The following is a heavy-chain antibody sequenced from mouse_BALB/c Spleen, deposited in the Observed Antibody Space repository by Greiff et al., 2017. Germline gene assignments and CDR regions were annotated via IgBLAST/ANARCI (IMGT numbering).Heavy chain of an antibody. Sequence: QVQLQQSGAELVKPGASVKLSCKASGYTFTSYWMHWVKQRPGQGLEWIGEIDPSDSYTNYNQKFKGKATLTVDKSSSTAYMQLSSLTSEDSAVYYCARRGMDYWGQGTSVTVSS. CDR3: ARRGMDY. V-gene: IGHV1-69*02. CDR2: IDPSDSYT. J-gene: IGHJ4*01. CDR1: GYTFTSYW.